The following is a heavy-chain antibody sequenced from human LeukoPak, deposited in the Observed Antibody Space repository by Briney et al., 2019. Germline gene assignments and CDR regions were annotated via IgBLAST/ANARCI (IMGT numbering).Heavy chain of an antibody. CDR1: GFTFFNYA. V-gene: IGHV3-23*01. CDR3: AKDLSYCSGGTCYTSRYYGMDV. Sequence: GGSLRLSCAASGFTFFNYAMSWVRQSPGKGLEWVSIISGSGRNTNYADSVKGRLTISRDNSNNTLYLQMNSLRAEDTAVYYCAKDLSYCSGGTCYTSRYYGMDVWGQGTTVTVSS. D-gene: IGHD2-15*01. CDR2: ISGSGRNT. J-gene: IGHJ6*02.